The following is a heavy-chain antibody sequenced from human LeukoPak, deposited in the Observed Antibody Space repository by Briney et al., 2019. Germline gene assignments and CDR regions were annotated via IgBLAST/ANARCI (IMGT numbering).Heavy chain of an antibody. V-gene: IGHV4-59*08. CDR1: GGSPSSYF. Sequence: SETLSLTCTVSGGSPSSYFWSWIRQPPGKGLEWIGYIFYSGSTNYNPSLKSRVTISVDTSKNQFSLNLTSVTAADTAFYYCARRSPGGAADYWGQGTLVTVSS. J-gene: IGHJ4*02. CDR2: IFYSGST. CDR3: ARRSPGGAADY. D-gene: IGHD1-26*01.